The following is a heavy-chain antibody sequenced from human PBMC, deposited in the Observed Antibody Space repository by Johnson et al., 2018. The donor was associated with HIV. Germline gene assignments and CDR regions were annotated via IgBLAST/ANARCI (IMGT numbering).Heavy chain of an antibody. CDR2: IYSGGSP. V-gene: IGHV3-66*01. D-gene: IGHD5-24*01. CDR3: ARACRDGYTCDAFDI. Sequence: EVQLVESGGGMVRPGGSLRLSCAASGFTVSSDYMSWVRQAPGKGLEWVSLIYSGGSPYYTDSVKGRFTISRDNSNNTLYLQMNSPRAEDTAVYYCARACRDGYTCDAFDIWGQGTMVTVSS. J-gene: IGHJ3*02. CDR1: GFTVSSDY.